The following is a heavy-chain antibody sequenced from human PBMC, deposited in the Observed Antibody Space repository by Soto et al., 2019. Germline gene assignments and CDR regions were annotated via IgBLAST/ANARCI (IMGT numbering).Heavy chain of an antibody. J-gene: IGHJ5*02. CDR1: GGSISSSSYY. V-gene: IGHV4-39*01. CDR3: ASLLFRYLDWSAGAFAP. CDR2: IYYSGYT. D-gene: IGHD3-9*01. Sequence: SETLSLTCTVSGGSISSSSYYWGWIRQPPGKGLEWIGGIYYSGYTYYNPSLKSRVTISVDTSKNQFSLKLSSVTTADTAVYSCASLLFRYLDWSAGAFAPWDHGTLVT.